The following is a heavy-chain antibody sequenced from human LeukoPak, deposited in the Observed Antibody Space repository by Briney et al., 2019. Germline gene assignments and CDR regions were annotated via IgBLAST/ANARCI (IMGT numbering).Heavy chain of an antibody. CDR1: GYTFTSYG. CDR2: ISAYNGNT. J-gene: IGHJ4*02. CDR3: AREIGYSSSWDFDY. V-gene: IGHV1-18*01. D-gene: IGHD6-13*01. Sequence: ASVKVSCKASGYTFTSYGISWVRQAPGQRLEWMGWISAYNGNTNYAQKLQGRVTMTTDTSTSTAYMELRSLRSDDTAVYYCAREIGYSSSWDFDYWGQGTLVTVSS.